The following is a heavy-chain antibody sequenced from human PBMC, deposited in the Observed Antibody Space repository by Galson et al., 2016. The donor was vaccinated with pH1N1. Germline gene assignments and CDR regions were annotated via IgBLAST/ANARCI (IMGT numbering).Heavy chain of an antibody. V-gene: IGHV3-11*01. Sequence: SLRLSCAASGFPFSHYYMGWVRQAPGKGLEWISYISGSDTTIYYADSVRCRFTISRDNAQNSLYMHMNSLRAKDTDVYYCARDHLGWAFDVWGQGTMVTVSP. J-gene: IGHJ3*01. CDR3: ARDHLGWAFDV. CDR1: GFPFSHYY. CDR2: ISGSDTTI. D-gene: IGHD5-24*01.